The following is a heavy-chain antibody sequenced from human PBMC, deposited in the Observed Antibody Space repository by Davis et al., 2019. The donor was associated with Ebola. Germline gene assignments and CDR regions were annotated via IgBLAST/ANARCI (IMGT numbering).Heavy chain of an antibody. CDR1: GFSLSTSGVG. D-gene: IGHD2-15*01. Sequence: SGPTLVKPTQTLTLTCTFSGFSLSTSGVGVGWIRQPPGQALEWLALIYWDDDKRYSPSLKSRLTITKDTSKNQVVLTMTNMDPVDTATYYCAHSCSGGSCYPWYYYGMDVWGQGTTVTVSS. J-gene: IGHJ6*02. V-gene: IGHV2-5*02. CDR3: AHSCSGGSCYPWYYYGMDV. CDR2: IYWDDDK.